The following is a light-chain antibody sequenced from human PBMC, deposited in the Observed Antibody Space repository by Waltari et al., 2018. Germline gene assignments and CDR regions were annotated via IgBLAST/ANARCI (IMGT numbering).Light chain of an antibody. Sequence: QSALTQPASVSGSPGQSIPLSCTGTRTDIGRYQYVSRYQQHPGKAPKLMIYDVTTRPSGVSTRFSGSKSGNTASLTISGLQADDEADYYCSSYSSGATDVVFGGGTRLTIL. CDR1: RTDIGRYQY. CDR2: DVT. V-gene: IGLV2-14*03. CDR3: SSYSSGATDVV. J-gene: IGLJ2*01.